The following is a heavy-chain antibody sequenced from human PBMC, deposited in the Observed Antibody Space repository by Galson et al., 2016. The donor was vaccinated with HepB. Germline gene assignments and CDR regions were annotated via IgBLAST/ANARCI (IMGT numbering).Heavy chain of an antibody. V-gene: IGHV3-30*18. CDR1: GFTFSSYA. CDR3: AKDRRYYDSSGYFWEGYYYDGMDV. J-gene: IGHJ6*02. Sequence: SLRLSCAASGFTFSSYALNWVRQAPGKGLEWVAVISYDGSDKYYADSVKGRFTISRDNSKNTLNLQMNSLRAEDTAVYYCAKDRRYYDSSGYFWEGYYYDGMDVWGQGTTVTVSS. D-gene: IGHD3-22*01. CDR2: ISYDGSDK.